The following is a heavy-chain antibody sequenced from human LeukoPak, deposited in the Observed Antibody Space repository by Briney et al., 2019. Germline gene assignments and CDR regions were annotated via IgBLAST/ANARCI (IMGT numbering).Heavy chain of an antibody. J-gene: IGHJ4*02. CDR2: INPKNAGT. V-gene: IGHV1-2*02. D-gene: IGHD5-24*01. CDR1: GYTFTGHY. CDR3: AILRRDETPATGGY. Sequence: ASVKVSCKASGYTFTGHYMHWVRQAPGQGLEWMGWINPKNAGTNFAQRFQGRVTMTRDTSSSTVYMELSSLRSEDTAVYYCAILRRDETPATGGYWGQGTLVTVSS.